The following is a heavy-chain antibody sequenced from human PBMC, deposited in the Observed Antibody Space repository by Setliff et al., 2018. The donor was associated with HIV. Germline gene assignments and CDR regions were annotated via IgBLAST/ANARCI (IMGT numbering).Heavy chain of an antibody. CDR3: ARGTVTTYFYDSSRSFDY. CDR2: VNHSGNT. J-gene: IGHJ4*02. V-gene: IGHV4-34*01. CDR1: GESFSGYY. D-gene: IGHD3-22*01. Sequence: SETLSLTCAVYGESFSGYYWTWIRQPPGKGLEWIGEVNHSGNTNYNPSLKSRVTISADTSKNQFSLKLTSVTAADTAVYYCARGTVTTYFYDSSRSFDYWGQGTLVTVSS.